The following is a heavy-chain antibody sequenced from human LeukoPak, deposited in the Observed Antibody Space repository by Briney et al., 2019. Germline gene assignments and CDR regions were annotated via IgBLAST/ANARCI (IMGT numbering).Heavy chain of an antibody. V-gene: IGHV4-59*12. Sequence: SETLSLTCTVSGGSISSYYWSWIRQPPGKGLEWIGYIYYSGSTNYNPSLKSRVTISMDKSKNQFSLKLSSVTAADTAVYYCARSAGWWSLDYWGQGALVTVSS. CDR2: IYYSGST. J-gene: IGHJ4*02. D-gene: IGHD6-19*01. CDR3: ARSAGWWSLDY. CDR1: GGSISSYY.